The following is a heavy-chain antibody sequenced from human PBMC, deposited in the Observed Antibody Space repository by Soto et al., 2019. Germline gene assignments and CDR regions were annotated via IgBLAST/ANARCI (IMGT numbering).Heavy chain of an antibody. Sequence: QLQLQESGPGLVKPSETLSLTCTVSGGSISSSSYYWGWNRQPPGKGLEWIGSIYYSGSTYYNPSLKSRVTISVDTSKNQFSLKLSSVTAADTAVYYCAKQAEAVAGLDAFDIWGQGTMVTVSS. D-gene: IGHD6-19*01. CDR1: GGSISSSSYY. CDR2: IYYSGST. V-gene: IGHV4-39*01. J-gene: IGHJ3*02. CDR3: AKQAEAVAGLDAFDI.